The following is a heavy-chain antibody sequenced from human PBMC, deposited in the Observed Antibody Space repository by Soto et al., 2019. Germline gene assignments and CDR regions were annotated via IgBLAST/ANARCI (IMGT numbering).Heavy chain of an antibody. CDR3: ARARTAAAGFYYYYYGMDV. D-gene: IGHD6-13*01. CDR2: INPNSGGT. V-gene: IGHV1-2*04. CDR1: GYTFTGYY. Sequence: QVQLVQSGAEVKEPGASVKVSCKASGYTFTGYYMHWVRQAPGQGLEWMGWINPNSGGTNYAQKFQGWVTMTRDTSISTAYMELSRLRSDDTAVYYCARARTAAAGFYYYYYGMDVWGQGTTVTVSS. J-gene: IGHJ6*02.